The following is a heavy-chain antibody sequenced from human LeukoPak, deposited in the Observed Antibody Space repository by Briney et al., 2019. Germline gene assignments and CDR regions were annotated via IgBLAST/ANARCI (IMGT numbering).Heavy chain of an antibody. CDR3: ARVLELRYFDWLGQEYWFDP. Sequence: GESLKISCKGSGYSFTSYWIGWVRQMPGKGLEWMGIIYPGDSDTRYSPSFQGQVTISADKSISTAYLQWSSLKASDTAMYYCARVLELRYFDWLGQEYWFDPWGQGTLVTVSS. J-gene: IGHJ5*02. CDR2: IYPGDSDT. V-gene: IGHV5-51*01. D-gene: IGHD3-9*01. CDR1: GYSFTSYW.